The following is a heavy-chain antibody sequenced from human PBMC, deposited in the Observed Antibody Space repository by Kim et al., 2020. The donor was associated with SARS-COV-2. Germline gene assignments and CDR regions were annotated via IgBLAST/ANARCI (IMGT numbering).Heavy chain of an antibody. V-gene: IGHV3-7*01. CDR2: IKQDGSEK. J-gene: IGHJ4*02. D-gene: IGHD2-2*01. Sequence: GGSLRLSCAASGFTFSSYWMSWVRQAPGKGLEWVANIKQDGSEKYYVDSVKGRFTISRDNAKNSLYLQMNSLRAEDTAVYYCARGGRYCSSTSCFIHYWGQGTLVTVSS. CDR1: GFTFSSYW. CDR3: ARGGRYCSSTSCFIHY.